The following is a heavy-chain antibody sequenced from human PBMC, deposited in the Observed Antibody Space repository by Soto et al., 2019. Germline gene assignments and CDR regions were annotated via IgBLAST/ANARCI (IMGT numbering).Heavy chain of an antibody. J-gene: IGHJ4*02. CDR3: ARVWAVSADYYFAY. CDR1: GASVTSTGYY. D-gene: IGHD3-3*01. V-gene: IGHV4-30-4*01. CDR2: ILHNGNA. Sequence: SETLSLTCTVSGASVTSTGYYWTWIRQSPGKGLEWLGYILHNGNADYSPSLETRLSISLDSSKNQFSLKVNSVSAADTAIYFCARVWAVSADYYFAYGGQGALVTVSS.